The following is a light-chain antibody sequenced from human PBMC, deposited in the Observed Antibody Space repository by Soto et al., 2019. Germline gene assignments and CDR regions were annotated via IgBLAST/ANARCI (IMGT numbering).Light chain of an antibody. CDR3: QQYGSLPPFT. CDR1: QSVSSTY. J-gene: IGKJ2*01. V-gene: IGKV3-20*01. CDR2: GAS. Sequence: EIVLTQSPGTLSLSPGERATLSCRASQSVSSTYLAWYQQKPGQAPMLLIYGASSRATGILDRFSGSGSGTDLTLTISRLEPEDFAVYYCQQYGSLPPFTFGQGTKMEIK.